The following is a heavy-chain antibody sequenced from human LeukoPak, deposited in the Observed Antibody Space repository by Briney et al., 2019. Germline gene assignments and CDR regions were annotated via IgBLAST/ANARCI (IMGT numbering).Heavy chain of an antibody. D-gene: IGHD3-9*01. CDR1: GFTLSSYG. CDR3: AKDRSTYNILTGYQDY. V-gene: IGHV3-30*18. CDR2: ISYDGSNK. Sequence: GGSLRLSCAVSGFTLSSYGMHWVRQAPGKGLEWVALISYDGSNKNYVDSVKGRFTVSRDNSRNTLYLQMNSLRAEDTAVYYCAKDRSTYNILTGYQDYWGQGTLVTVSS. J-gene: IGHJ4*02.